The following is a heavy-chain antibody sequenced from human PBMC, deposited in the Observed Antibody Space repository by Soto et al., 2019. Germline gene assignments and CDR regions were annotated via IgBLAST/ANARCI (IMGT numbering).Heavy chain of an antibody. D-gene: IGHD3-3*01. CDR1: GYTFTSYD. CDR3: ARGHSPSSNYDFWSGYYRVDYYYYGMDV. Sequence: QVQLVQSGAEVKKPGASVKVSCKASGYTFTSYDINWVRQATGQGLEWMGWMNPNSGNTGYAQKFQGRVTMTRNTSISTAYMELSSLRSEDTAVYYCARGHSPSSNYDFWSGYYRVDYYYYGMDVWGQGTTVTVSS. CDR2: MNPNSGNT. V-gene: IGHV1-8*01. J-gene: IGHJ6*02.